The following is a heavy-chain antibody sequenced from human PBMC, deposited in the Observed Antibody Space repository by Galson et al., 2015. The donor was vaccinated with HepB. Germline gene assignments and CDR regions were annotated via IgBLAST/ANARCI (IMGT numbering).Heavy chain of an antibody. CDR3: ARDGQLLYSTYYYYGMDV. J-gene: IGHJ6*02. D-gene: IGHD2-2*02. Sequence: SLRLSCAASGFTFSSYSMNWVRQAPGKGLEWVSYISSSSSTIYYADSVKGRFTISRDNAKNSLYLQMNSLRAEDTAVYYCARDGQLLYSTYYYYGMDVWGQGTTVTVSS. CDR1: GFTFSSYS. CDR2: ISSSSSTI. V-gene: IGHV3-48*01.